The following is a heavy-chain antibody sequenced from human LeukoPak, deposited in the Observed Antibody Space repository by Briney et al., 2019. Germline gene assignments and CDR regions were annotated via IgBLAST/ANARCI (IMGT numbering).Heavy chain of an antibody. CDR1: GFSVSSNF. Sequence: GGSLRLSCAVSGFSVSSNFMNWVRQAPGKGLDWVSVIYSSGSTYYADSVKGRFTIVRDNSKNTVYLQMNSLRAEDTGVYYCARGAVTRDFDLWGQGTLVTVSS. J-gene: IGHJ4*02. D-gene: IGHD4-17*01. CDR3: ARGAVTRDFDL. CDR2: IYSSGST. V-gene: IGHV3-53*01.